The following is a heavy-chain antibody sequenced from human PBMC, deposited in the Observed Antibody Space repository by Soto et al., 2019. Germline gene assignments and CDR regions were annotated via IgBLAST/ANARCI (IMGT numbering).Heavy chain of an antibody. CDR3: ARAITRFLEWSWAASVNDVFDI. J-gene: IGHJ3*02. CDR2: TYYRSKWYN. Sequence: PSQTLSLTCAISGDSVSSNSAAWNWIRQSPSRGLEWLGRTYYRSKWYNDYAVSVKSRITINPDTSKNQFSLQLNSVTPEDTAVYYCARAITRFLEWSWAASVNDVFDIWGQGAMVTVSS. CDR1: GDSVSSNSAA. D-gene: IGHD3-3*01. V-gene: IGHV6-1*01.